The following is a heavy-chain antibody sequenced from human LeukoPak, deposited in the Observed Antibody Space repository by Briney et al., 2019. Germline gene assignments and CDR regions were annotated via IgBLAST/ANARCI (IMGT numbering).Heavy chain of an antibody. J-gene: IGHJ5*02. D-gene: IGHD3-10*01. Sequence: GGSLRLSCAASGFTFSSYSMHWVRQAPGKGLEWVAFIRYDGSNKYYADSVKGRFTISRDNSKNTLYLQMNSLRAEDTAVYYCAKDYFYYGSGKDWFDPWGQGTLVTVSS. CDR3: AKDYFYYGSGKDWFDP. CDR1: GFTFSSYS. V-gene: IGHV3-30*02. CDR2: IRYDGSNK.